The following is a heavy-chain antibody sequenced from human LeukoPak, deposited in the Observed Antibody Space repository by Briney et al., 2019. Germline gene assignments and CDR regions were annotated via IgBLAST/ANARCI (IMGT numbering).Heavy chain of an antibody. V-gene: IGHV3-23*01. CDR2: TSDRGDYT. CDR3: AKKAQYDGHYPLDY. D-gene: IGHD4/OR15-4a*01. CDR1: GLTFSSYS. J-gene: IGHJ4*02. Sequence: GGSLRLSCAASGLTFSSYSMSWVRQAPGKGLEWVSGTSDRGDYTYYADSVKGRFTISRDTSKNTLYLQMNSLRAEDTALYFCAKKAQYDGHYPLDYWGQGTLVTVSA.